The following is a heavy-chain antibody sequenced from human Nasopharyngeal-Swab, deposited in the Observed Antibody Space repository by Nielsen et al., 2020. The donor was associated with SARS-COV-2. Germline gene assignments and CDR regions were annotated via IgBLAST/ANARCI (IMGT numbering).Heavy chain of an antibody. V-gene: IGHV1-18*01. J-gene: IGHJ5*02. Sequence: ASVKVSCKASGYTFNNYGISWVRQAPGQGLEWVGWISGYNGKTNYAQKFQGRATMTIDTSTSTAYMELRSLRFDDTAVYYCAREIPAFDPWGQGTLVTVSS. CDR2: ISGYNGKT. CDR1: GYTFNNYG. CDR3: AREIPAFDP.